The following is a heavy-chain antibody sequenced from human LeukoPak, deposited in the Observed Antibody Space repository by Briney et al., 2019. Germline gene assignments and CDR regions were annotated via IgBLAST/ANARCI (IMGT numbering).Heavy chain of an antibody. CDR1: GYSFTNFY. J-gene: IGHJ4*02. V-gene: IGHV1-46*01. CDR2: INPSGGST. CDR3: ARDNLDTAGTDY. Sequence: ASVKVSCKASGYSFTNFYIHWVRQAPGQGLEWMGMINPSGGSTSYAQKFQGRVTMTRDTSISTAYMELSRLRSDDTAVYYCARDNLDTAGTDYWGQGTLVTVSS. D-gene: IGHD5-18*01.